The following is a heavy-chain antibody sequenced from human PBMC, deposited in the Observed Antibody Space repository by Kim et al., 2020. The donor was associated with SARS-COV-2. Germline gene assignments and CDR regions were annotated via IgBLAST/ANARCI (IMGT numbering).Heavy chain of an antibody. V-gene: IGHV1-24*01. CDR3: ATDIARGGIQLWYFDY. D-gene: IGHD5-18*01. Sequence: ASVKVSCKVSGYTLTELSMHWVRQAPGKGLEWMGGFDPEDGETIYAQKFQGRVTMTEDTSTDTAYMELSSLRSEDTAVYYCATDIARGGIQLWYFDYWGGNPGHRLL. J-gene: IGHJ4*02. CDR1: GYTLTELS. CDR2: FDPEDGET.